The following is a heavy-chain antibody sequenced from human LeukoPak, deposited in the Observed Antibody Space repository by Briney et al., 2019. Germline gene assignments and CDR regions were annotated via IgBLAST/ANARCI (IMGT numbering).Heavy chain of an antibody. V-gene: IGHV1-2*02. J-gene: IGHJ4*02. Sequence: ASVKVSCKASGYTFTGYYMHWVRQAPGQGLGWMGWINPNSGGTNYAQKFQGRVTMTRDTSISTAYMELSRLRSDDTAVYYCAKLSSGYSSGWYYFDYWGQGTLVTVSS. CDR1: GYTFTGYY. D-gene: IGHD6-19*01. CDR2: INPNSGGT. CDR3: AKLSSGYSSGWYYFDY.